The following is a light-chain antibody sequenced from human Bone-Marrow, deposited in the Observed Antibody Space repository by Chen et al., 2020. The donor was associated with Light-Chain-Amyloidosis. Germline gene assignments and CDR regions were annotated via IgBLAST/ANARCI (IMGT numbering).Light chain of an antibody. CDR1: NNGSTS. J-gene: IGLJ3*02. Sequence: SYVLTQPSSVSVAPGQTATIACGGNNNGSTSGHWYQQTPRQAPLLVVYGDSYRHSGIPDLLSVSNSGNTATLTISGVEAGDEADYYCQVWDRSSDRPVFGGGTKVTVL. V-gene: IGLV3-21*02. CDR2: GDS. CDR3: QVWDRSSDRPV.